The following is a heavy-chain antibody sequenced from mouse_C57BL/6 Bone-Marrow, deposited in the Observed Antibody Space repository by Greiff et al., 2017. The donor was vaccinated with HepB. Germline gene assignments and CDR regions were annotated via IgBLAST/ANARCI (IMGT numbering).Heavy chain of an antibody. CDR1: GYTFTDYE. J-gene: IGHJ2*01. D-gene: IGHD4-1*01. V-gene: IGHV1-15*01. CDR2: IDPETGGT. Sequence: QVHVKQSGAELVRPGASVTLSCKASGYTFTDYEMHWVKQTPVHGLEWIGAIDPETGGTAYNQKFKGKAILTADKSSSTAYMELRSLTSEDSAVYYCTRRDFWDEGGYWGQGTTLTVSS. CDR3: TRRDFWDEGGY.